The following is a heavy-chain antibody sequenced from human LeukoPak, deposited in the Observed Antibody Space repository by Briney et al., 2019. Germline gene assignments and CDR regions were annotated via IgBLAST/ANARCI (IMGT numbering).Heavy chain of an antibody. Sequence: PSETLSLTCTVSGGSISSYYRSWIRQPPGKGLEWIGYIYTSGSTNYSPAPKRRVTTTVDTSKNQFSLKLSSVTAADTAAFYCSRHLRTLYYNYMDVWGKATTVTASS. D-gene: IGHD2-15*01. CDR2: IYTSGST. CDR3: SRHLRTLYYNYMDV. CDR1: GGSISSYY. V-gene: IGHV4-4*09. J-gene: IGHJ6*03.